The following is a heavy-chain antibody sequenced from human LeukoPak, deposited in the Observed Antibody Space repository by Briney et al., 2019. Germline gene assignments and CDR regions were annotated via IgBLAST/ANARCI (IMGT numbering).Heavy chain of an antibody. CDR1: GGSISSSSYY. V-gene: IGHV4-39*07. CDR2: IYYSGST. Sequence: SETLSLTCTVSGGSISSSSYYWGWIRQPPGKGLEWIGSIYYSGSTYYNPSLKSRVAISVDTSKNQFSLKLSSVTAADTAVYYCARADYDILTGYSSPFDYWGQGTLVTVS. D-gene: IGHD3-9*01. J-gene: IGHJ4*02. CDR3: ARADYDILTGYSSPFDY.